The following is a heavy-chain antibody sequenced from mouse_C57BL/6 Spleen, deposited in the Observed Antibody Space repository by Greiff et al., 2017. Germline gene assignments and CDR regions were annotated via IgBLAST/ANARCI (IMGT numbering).Heavy chain of an antibody. Sequence: VQGVESGAELVRPGASVKLSCKASGYTFTDYYINWVKQRPGQGLEWIARIYPGSGNTYYNEKFKGKATLTAEKSSSTAYMQLSSLTSEDSAVYFCATGTWFAYWGQGTLVTVSA. CDR3: ATGTWFAY. CDR2: IYPGSGNT. V-gene: IGHV1-76*01. D-gene: IGHD4-1*01. J-gene: IGHJ3*01. CDR1: GYTFTDYY.